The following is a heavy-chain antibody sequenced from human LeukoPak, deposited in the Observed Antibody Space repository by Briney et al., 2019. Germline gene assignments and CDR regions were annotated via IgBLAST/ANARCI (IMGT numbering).Heavy chain of an antibody. Sequence: SETLSLTCTVSGGSISSYYWSWIRQPPGKGLEWIGYIYTSGSTNYNPPLKSRVTISVDTSKNQFSLKLSSVTAADTAVYYCARLTGTTYYYMDVWGKGTTVTVSS. V-gene: IGHV4-4*09. CDR3: ARLTGTTYYYMDV. J-gene: IGHJ6*03. CDR2: IYTSGST. D-gene: IGHD1-7*01. CDR1: GGSISSYY.